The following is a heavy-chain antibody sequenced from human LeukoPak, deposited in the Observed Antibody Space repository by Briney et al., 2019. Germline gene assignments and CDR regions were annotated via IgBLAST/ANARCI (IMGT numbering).Heavy chain of an antibody. CDR1: GFTFSSYS. CDR2: ISSSSSYI. CDR3: ARAILRFLEWSNQYYFDY. J-gene: IGHJ4*02. Sequence: PGGSLRLSCAASGFTFSSYSMTWVRQAPGKGLEWVSSISSSSSYIYYADSVKGRLTISRDNAKNSLYLQMNSLRAEDTAVYYCARAILRFLEWSNQYYFDYWGQGTLVTVSS. D-gene: IGHD3-3*01. V-gene: IGHV3-21*01.